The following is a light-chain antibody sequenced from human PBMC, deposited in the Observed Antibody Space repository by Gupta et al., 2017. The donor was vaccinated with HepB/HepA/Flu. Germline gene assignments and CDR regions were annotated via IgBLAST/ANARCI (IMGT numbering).Light chain of an antibody. CDR2: GNS. J-gene: IGLJ2*01. CDR1: SANIGAGYD. CDR3: QSYDSSLSGVV. V-gene: IGLV1-40*01. Sequence: QSVLTQPPPVSGAPGQRVPISCTGSSANIGAGYDVHWYQQLPGTAPKLLIYGNSNRPSGVPDRFSGSKSGTSASLAITGLQAEDGADYYCQSYDSSLSGVVFGGGTKLTVL.